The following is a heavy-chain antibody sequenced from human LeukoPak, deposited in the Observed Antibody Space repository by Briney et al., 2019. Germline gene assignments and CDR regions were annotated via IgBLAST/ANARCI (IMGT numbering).Heavy chain of an antibody. CDR1: GGSINTRSYY. CDR2: IFYSGST. J-gene: IGHJ6*02. V-gene: IGHV4-39*07. CDR3: AREGGEVWNYYGMDV. Sequence: SETLSLTCTVSGGSINTRSYYWGWIRQPPGKGLEWIGTIFYSGSTYSNPSLKSRVTISVDTSKSQFSLKVSSVTAADTAVYYCAREGGEVWNYYGMDVWGQGTAVTVSS. D-gene: IGHD3-10*01.